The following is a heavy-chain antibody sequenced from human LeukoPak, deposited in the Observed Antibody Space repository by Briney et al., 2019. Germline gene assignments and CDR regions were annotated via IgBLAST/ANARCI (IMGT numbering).Heavy chain of an antibody. CDR2: ISSSGSTK. V-gene: IGHV3-48*02. CDR1: GFTFSNAW. J-gene: IGHJ5*02. Sequence: LGGSLRLSCAASGFTFSNAWMSWVRQAPGKGLEWVSYISSSGSTKYYADSVKGRFTISRDNAQNSLYLQMNSLRDEDTAVYYCAIEGYCSGGTCYTNWFDTWGQGTLVTVSS. CDR3: AIEGYCSGGTCYTNWFDT. D-gene: IGHD2-15*01.